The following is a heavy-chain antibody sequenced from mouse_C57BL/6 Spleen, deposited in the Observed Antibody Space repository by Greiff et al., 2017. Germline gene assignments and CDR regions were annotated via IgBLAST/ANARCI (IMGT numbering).Heavy chain of an antibody. V-gene: IGHV1-15*01. CDR2: IDPETGGT. CDR1: GYTFTDYE. J-gene: IGHJ2*01. Sequence: QVQLKQSGAELVRPGASVTLSCKASGYTFTDYEMHWVKQTPVHGLEWIGAIDPETGGTAYNQKFKGKAILTADKSSSTAYMELRSLTSEDSAVYYCTNYAPYYFDYWGQGTTLTVSS. CDR3: TNYAPYYFDY. D-gene: IGHD1-1*02.